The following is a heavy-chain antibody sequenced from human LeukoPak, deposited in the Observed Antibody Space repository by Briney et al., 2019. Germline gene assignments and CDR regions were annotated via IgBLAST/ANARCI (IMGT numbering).Heavy chain of an antibody. J-gene: IGHJ6*02. CDR3: ARIFGSASGYGMDV. Sequence: PGGSLRLSCAASGLTFSNYWMSWVRQAPGKGLEWVANIKEDGSEKYYVDSMKGRFTLTRDNARNSVYLQMNSLRAEDTAVYYCARIFGSASGYGMDVWGQGTTVTVSS. D-gene: IGHD2-2*01. CDR2: IKEDGSEK. V-gene: IGHV3-7*01. CDR1: GLTFSNYW.